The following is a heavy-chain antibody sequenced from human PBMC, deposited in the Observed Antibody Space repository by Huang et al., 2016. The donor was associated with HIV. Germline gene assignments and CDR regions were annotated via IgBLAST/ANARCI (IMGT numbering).Heavy chain of an antibody. CDR1: GFTFDDFS. D-gene: IGHD1-1*01. CDR2: ITGDSDRV. CDR3: AHRPEPSSPWTDY. J-gene: IGHJ4*02. Sequence: EVHLVESGGGLVQPGRSLRLSCGASGFTFDDFSMHWVRQRPWEGLEDVSGITGDSDRVFNAASVKGRITISRDNAKNSQYLQMISLRVEDTAVYYCAHRPEPSSPWTDYWGQGTLVTVSS. V-gene: IGHV3-9*01.